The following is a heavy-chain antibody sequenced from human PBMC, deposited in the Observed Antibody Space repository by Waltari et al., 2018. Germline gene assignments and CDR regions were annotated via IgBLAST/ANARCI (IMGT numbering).Heavy chain of an antibody. J-gene: IGHJ4*02. D-gene: IGHD3-22*01. CDR3: ATLSKYYYDSSGYRLRTFDY. CDR2: INHSGST. V-gene: IGHV4-34*01. Sequence: QVQLQQWGAGLLKPSETLSLTCAVYGGSFSGYYWSWIRQPHGKGLEWIGEINHSGSTNYNPSLKSRVTISVDTSKNQFSLKLSSVTAADTAVYYCATLSKYYYDSSGYRLRTFDYWGQGTLVTVSS. CDR1: GGSFSGYY.